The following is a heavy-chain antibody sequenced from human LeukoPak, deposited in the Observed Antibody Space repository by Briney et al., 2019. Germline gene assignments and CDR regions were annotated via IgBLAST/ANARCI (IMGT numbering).Heavy chain of an antibody. V-gene: IGHV3-21*01. CDR1: GFTLSSCS. J-gene: IGHJ4*02. Sequence: KPGGSLRLSCAASGFTLSSCSMNWVRQAPGKGLEWVSSISRSSGYVFYADSMKGRFTISRDNSKNTLYLQMNSLRAEDTAVYYCAKDSLYDRSGYSLNYWGQGTLVTVSS. CDR2: ISRSSGYV. D-gene: IGHD3-22*01. CDR3: AKDSLYDRSGYSLNY.